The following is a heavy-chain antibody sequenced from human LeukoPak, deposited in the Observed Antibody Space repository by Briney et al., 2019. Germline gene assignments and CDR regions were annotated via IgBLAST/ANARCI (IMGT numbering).Heavy chain of an antibody. CDR2: INHSGST. V-gene: IGHV4-34*01. Sequence: SETLSLTCAVYGGSFSGYYRSWIRQPPGKGLEWIGEINHSGSTNYNPSLKSRVTISVDTSKNQFSLKLNSVTAADTAVYYCARDYYDSSGYPDYWGQGTLVTVSS. CDR3: ARDYYDSSGYPDY. CDR1: GGSFSGYY. D-gene: IGHD3-22*01. J-gene: IGHJ4*02.